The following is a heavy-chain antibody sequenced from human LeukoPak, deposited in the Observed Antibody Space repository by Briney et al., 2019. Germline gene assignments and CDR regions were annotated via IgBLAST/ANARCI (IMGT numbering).Heavy chain of an antibody. CDR2: INHSGST. V-gene: IGHV4-34*01. CDR1: GGSFSGYY. Sequence: SETLSLTCAVYGGSFSGYYWSWIRQPPGKGREWIGEINHSGSTNYNPSLKSRVTISVDRSKNQFSLKLSSVTAADTAVYYCARGRIITLGGVIVDYWGQGTLVTVSS. D-gene: IGHD3-16*02. J-gene: IGHJ4*02. CDR3: ARGRIITLGGVIVDY.